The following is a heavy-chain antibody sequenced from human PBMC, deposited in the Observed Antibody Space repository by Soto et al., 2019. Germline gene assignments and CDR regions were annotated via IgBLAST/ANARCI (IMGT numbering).Heavy chain of an antibody. CDR3: ARNVDTAVIDGPYFDY. CDR2: IYYSGST. J-gene: IGHJ4*02. CDR1: GGSISTGGHY. Sequence: SETLSLTCTVSGGSISTGGHYWNWIRQHPGKGLEWIGYIYYSGSTYYNPSLKSRVTISVDTSQNQFSLKLTSVTAADTAVYFCARNVDTAVIDGPYFDYWGQGIQVNVSS. V-gene: IGHV4-31*03. D-gene: IGHD5-18*01.